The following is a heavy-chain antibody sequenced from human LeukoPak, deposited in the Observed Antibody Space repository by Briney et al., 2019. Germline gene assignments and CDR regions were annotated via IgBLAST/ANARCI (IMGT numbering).Heavy chain of an antibody. Sequence: GGSLRLSCAASGFTFTSYPMGWVRQAPGKGLEWVSSISRSGDDTYYADSVRGRFTIPRDNSKNTLYLQMNSLRAEDTAIYYCAKYQLLGWGQGTQVTVSS. CDR3: AKYQLLG. D-gene: IGHD3-10*01. CDR1: GFTFTSYP. CDR2: ISRSGDDT. V-gene: IGHV3-23*01. J-gene: IGHJ4*02.